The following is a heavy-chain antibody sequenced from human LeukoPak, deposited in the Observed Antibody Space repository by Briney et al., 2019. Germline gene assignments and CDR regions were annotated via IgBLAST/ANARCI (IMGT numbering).Heavy chain of an antibody. V-gene: IGHV3-48*03. D-gene: IGHD3-16*01. Sequence: GGSLRLSCAASGFTFSSYEMNWVRQAPGKGLEWVSYISNSGSTIYYADSVKGRFTISRDNAKKSLYLQMNSLRADDTAVYFCARDVEGGTFDIWGQGTTVTVSS. CDR2: ISNSGSTI. J-gene: IGHJ3*02. CDR1: GFTFSSYE. CDR3: ARDVEGGTFDI.